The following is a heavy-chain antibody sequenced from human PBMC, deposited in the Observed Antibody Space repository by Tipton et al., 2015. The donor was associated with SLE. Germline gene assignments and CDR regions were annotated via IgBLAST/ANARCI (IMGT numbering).Heavy chain of an antibody. Sequence: GSLRLSCAASGFTVSSNYMSWVRQAPGKGLEWVSVIYSGGSTYYADSVKGRFTISRDNSKNTLYFQMNSLRAEDTAVYYRARDWGPYSPGEYWGQGTLVTVSS. CDR3: ARDWGPYSPGEY. J-gene: IGHJ4*02. CDR2: IYSGGST. CDR1: GFTVSSNY. V-gene: IGHV3-66*01. D-gene: IGHD3-16*01.